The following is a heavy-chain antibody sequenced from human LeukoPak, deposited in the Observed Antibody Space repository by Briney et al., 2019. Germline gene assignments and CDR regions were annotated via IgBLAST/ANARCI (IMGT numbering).Heavy chain of an antibody. CDR3: ARDSLPRYYYGSGSYAPYYFDY. Sequence: SVKVSCKASGGTFISYAISWVRQAPGQGLEWMGGIIPIFGTANYAQKFQGRVTITTDESTSTAYMELSSLRSEDTAVYYCARDSLPRYYYGSGSYAPYYFDYWGQGTLVTVSS. D-gene: IGHD3-10*01. V-gene: IGHV1-69*05. CDR2: IIPIFGTA. J-gene: IGHJ4*02. CDR1: GGTFISYA.